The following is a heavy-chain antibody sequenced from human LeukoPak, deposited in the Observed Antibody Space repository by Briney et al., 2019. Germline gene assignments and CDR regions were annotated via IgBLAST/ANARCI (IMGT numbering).Heavy chain of an antibody. D-gene: IGHD2-2*01. CDR3: ARHQNIVVVPAAESDWFDP. Sequence: SVKVSCKASGYTFTSYAMHWVRQAPGQGLEWMGGIILIFGTANYAQKFQGRVTITADESTSTAYMELSSLRSEDTAVYYCARHQNIVVVPAAESDWFDPWGQGTLVTVSS. V-gene: IGHV1-69*13. CDR1: GYTFTSYA. CDR2: IILIFGTA. J-gene: IGHJ5*02.